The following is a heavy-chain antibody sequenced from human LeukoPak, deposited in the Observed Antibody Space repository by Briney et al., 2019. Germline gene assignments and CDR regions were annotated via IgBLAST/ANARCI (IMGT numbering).Heavy chain of an antibody. J-gene: IGHJ5*02. CDR3: ARLRYSSSYNWFDP. CDR1: GGSISSYY. V-gene: IGHV4-4*09. Sequence: SETRSLTCTVSGGSISSYYWSWIRQPPGKGLEWIGYIYTSGSTNYNPSLKSRVTISVDTFKNQFSLKLSSVTAADTAVYYCARLRYSSSYNWFDPWGQGTLVTVSS. D-gene: IGHD6-13*01. CDR2: IYTSGST.